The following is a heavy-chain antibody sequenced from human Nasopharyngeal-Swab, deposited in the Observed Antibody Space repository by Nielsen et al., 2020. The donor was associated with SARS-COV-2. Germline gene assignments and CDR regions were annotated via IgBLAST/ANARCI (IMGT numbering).Heavy chain of an antibody. J-gene: IGHJ4*02. Sequence: SETLSLTCTVSGGSVSSGSYYWSWIRQPPGKGLEWIGYIYYSGSTNYNPSLKSRVTISVDTSKNQFSLKLSSVTAADTAVYYCARLLLSSYDRRIDYFDYWGQGTLVTVSS. CDR3: ARLLLSSYDRRIDYFDY. V-gene: IGHV4-61*01. CDR1: GGSVSSGSYY. CDR2: IYYSGST. D-gene: IGHD3-22*01.